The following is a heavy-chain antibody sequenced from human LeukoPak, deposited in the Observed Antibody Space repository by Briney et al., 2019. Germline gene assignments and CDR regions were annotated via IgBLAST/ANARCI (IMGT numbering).Heavy chain of an antibody. Sequence: GGSLRLSCAASGFTFSKYDMSWVRQAPGKGLEWVSAISDGGGTYYADSVKGRFTISRDNSKSTLYLQMNSLRPEDAAMYYCARVRFCSSSRCYGYFDYWGQGTLVTVSS. D-gene: IGHD2-2*01. CDR2: ISDGGGT. J-gene: IGHJ4*02. CDR1: GFTFSKYD. CDR3: ARVRFCSSSRCYGYFDY. V-gene: IGHV3-23*01.